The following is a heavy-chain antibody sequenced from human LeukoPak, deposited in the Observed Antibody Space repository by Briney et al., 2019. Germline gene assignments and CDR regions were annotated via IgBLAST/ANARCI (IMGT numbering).Heavy chain of an antibody. CDR2: IYYSGST. J-gene: IGHJ4*02. CDR3: ARHSSGYYYFDY. CDR1: GGSISSYY. Sequence: SETLSLTCNVSGGSISSYYWSWIRQSPGKGLEWIGYIYYSGSTNYNPSLKSRVTISVDTSENQFSLNLNSVTAADTAVYYCARHSSGYYYFDYWGQGNLVTVSS. D-gene: IGHD3-3*01. V-gene: IGHV4-59*08.